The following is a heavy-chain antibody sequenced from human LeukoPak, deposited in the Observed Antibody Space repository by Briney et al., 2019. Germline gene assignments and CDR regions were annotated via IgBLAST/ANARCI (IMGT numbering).Heavy chain of an antibody. J-gene: IGHJ4*02. CDR1: GYTITGYY. Sequence: ASVKVSCKASGYTITGYYMHWVRQAPGQGLEWMGWINPNSGGTNYAQKFQGRVTMTRDTSISTAYMELSRLRSDDTAVYYCARDLVAAAGTAPDYWGQGTLVTVSS. CDR2: INPNSGGT. V-gene: IGHV1-2*02. CDR3: ARDLVAAAGTAPDY. D-gene: IGHD6-13*01.